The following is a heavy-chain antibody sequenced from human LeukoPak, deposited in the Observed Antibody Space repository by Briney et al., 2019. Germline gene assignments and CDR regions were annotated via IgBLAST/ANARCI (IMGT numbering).Heavy chain of an antibody. D-gene: IGHD3-16*01. CDR2: INHSGST. J-gene: IGHJ1*01. Sequence: NPSETLSLTCAVYGGSFSGYYWSWNRQPPGKGLEWIGEINHSGSTNYNPSLKSRVTISVDTSKNQFSLKLSSVTAADTAVYYCARAPRGDLRYFQHWGQGTLVTVSS. V-gene: IGHV4-34*01. CDR3: ARAPRGDLRYFQH. CDR1: GGSFSGYY.